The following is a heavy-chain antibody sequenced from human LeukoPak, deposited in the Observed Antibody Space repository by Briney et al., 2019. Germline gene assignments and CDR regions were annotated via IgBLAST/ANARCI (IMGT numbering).Heavy chain of an antibody. CDR2: IYYSGST. J-gene: IGHJ4*02. Sequence: PSETLSLTFTVSGGSISSYYWSWIRQPPGKGLEWIGYIYYSGSTNYNPSLKSRVTISVHTSKNQLSLKLSSVTAADTAVYYCARAFGVVIYFDYWGQGTLVTVSS. V-gene: IGHV4-59*08. D-gene: IGHD3-3*01. CDR1: GGSISSYY. CDR3: ARAFGVVIYFDY.